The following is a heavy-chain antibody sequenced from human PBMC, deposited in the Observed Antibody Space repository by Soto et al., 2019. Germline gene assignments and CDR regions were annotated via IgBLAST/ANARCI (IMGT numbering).Heavy chain of an antibody. CDR1: GFTFSIYW. Sequence: EVQLVESGGGLVQPGGSLRLSCAASGFTFSIYWMTWVRQAPGKGLEWVANIKQDGGEKYYVDSVKGRFTIPRDNAKNSLYLQMHSLRVEDTALYYCAADPRPQLVPIDYWGQGTPGTVSS. J-gene: IGHJ4*02. D-gene: IGHD6-6*01. CDR2: IKQDGGEK. V-gene: IGHV3-7*01. CDR3: AADPRPQLVPIDY.